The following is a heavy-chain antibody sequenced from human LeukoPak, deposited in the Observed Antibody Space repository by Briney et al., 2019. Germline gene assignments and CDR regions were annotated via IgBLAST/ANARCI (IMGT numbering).Heavy chain of an antibody. Sequence: ASVKVSCKASGGTFSRNAISWVRRAPGQGLEWMGWISAYNGNTNYAQKLQGRVTMTTDTSTSTAYMELRSLRSDDTAVYYCARGRAVAGTVNDYWGQGTLVTVSS. D-gene: IGHD6-19*01. J-gene: IGHJ4*02. CDR2: ISAYNGNT. CDR1: GGTFSRNA. V-gene: IGHV1-18*01. CDR3: ARGRAVAGTVNDY.